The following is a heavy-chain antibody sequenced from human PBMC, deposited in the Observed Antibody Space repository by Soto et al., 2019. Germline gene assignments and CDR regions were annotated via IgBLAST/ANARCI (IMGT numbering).Heavy chain of an antibody. V-gene: IGHV4-31*03. Sequence: SETLSLTCTVSGGSISSGGYYWSWIRQHPGKGLEWIGYIYYSGNTYYNPSLKSRVTISVDTSKNQFSLKLSSVTAADTAVYYCARARLFGYDFWSGTPNWFDPWGQGTLVTVSS. CDR1: GGSISSGGYY. CDR2: IYYSGNT. CDR3: ARARLFGYDFWSGTPNWFDP. J-gene: IGHJ5*02. D-gene: IGHD3-3*01.